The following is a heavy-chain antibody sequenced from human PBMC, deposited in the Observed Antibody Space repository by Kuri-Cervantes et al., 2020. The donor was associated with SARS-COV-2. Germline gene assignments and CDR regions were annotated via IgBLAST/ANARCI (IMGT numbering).Heavy chain of an antibody. CDR1: GGTFSNFA. Sequence: SVKVSCKASGGTFSNFAISWARQAPGQGLEWMGGIIPVFGTTNNAQRLQGRVTISADEARSTVYMELSSLTFEDTAIYYCAQTIPARRRSPGDFYLYYMDVWGKGTSVTVSS. V-gene: IGHV1-69*13. CDR3: AQTIPARRRSPGDFYLYYMDV. CDR2: IIPVFGTT. D-gene: IGHD6-6*01. J-gene: IGHJ6*03.